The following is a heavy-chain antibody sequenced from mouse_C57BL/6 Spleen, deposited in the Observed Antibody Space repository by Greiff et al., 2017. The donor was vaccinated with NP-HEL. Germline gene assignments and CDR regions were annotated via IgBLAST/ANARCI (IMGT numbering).Heavy chain of an antibody. D-gene: IGHD2-4*01. CDR2: INPNNGGT. V-gene: IGHV1-22*01. J-gene: IGHJ2*01. CDR1: GYTFTDYN. Sequence: LVESGASVKMSCKASGYTFTDYNMHWVKQSHGKSLEWIGYINPNNGGTSYNQKFKGKATLTVNKSSSTAYMELRSLTSEDSAVYYCARRVIYYDYDGPFDYWGQGTTLTVSS. CDR3: ARRVIYYDYDGPFDY.